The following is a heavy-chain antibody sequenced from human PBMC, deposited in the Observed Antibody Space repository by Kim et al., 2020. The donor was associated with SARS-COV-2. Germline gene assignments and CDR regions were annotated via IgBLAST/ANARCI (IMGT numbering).Heavy chain of an antibody. CDR3: AKDAWDSGSYFRGRVFDY. CDR2: ISYDGSNK. Sequence: GGSLRLSCAASGFTFSSYGMHWVRQAPGKGLEWVAVISYDGSNKYYADSVKGRFTISRDNSKNTLYLQMNSLRAEDTAVYYCAKDAWDSGSYFRGRVFDYWGQGTLVTVSS. J-gene: IGHJ4*02. D-gene: IGHD1-26*01. V-gene: IGHV3-30*18. CDR1: GFTFSSYG.